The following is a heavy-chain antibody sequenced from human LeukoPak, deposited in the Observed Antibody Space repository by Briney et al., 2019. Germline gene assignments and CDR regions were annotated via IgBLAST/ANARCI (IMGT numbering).Heavy chain of an antibody. D-gene: IGHD6-19*01. CDR2: IYYSGST. CDR1: GGSISSGGYY. Sequence: SRTLSLTCTVSGGSISSGGYYWSWIRQHPGKGLEWIGYIYYSGSTYYNPSLKSRVTISVDTSKNQFSLKLSSVTAADTAVYYCARETQIAVAGSSYFDYWGQGTLVTVSS. CDR3: ARETQIAVAGSSYFDY. J-gene: IGHJ4*02. V-gene: IGHV4-31*03.